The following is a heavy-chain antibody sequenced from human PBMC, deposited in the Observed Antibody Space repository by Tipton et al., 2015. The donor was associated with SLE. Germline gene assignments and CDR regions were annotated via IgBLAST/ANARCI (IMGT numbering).Heavy chain of an antibody. V-gene: IGHV4-59*01. Sequence: TLSLTCIVSGGSIRRYYWSWIRQPPGKGLEWIGYISDTGNTKYNPSLSSRVTISVDTSNNQFSLNLTSVTAADTAVYYCARDLIPAAGGYGMDVWGQGTTVTVSS. CDR3: ARDLIPAAGGYGMDV. J-gene: IGHJ6*02. D-gene: IGHD6-13*01. CDR2: ISDTGNT. CDR1: GGSIRRYY.